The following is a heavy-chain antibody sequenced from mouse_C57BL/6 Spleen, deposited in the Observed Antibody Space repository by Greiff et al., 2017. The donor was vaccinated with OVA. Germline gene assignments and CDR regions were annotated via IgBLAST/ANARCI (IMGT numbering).Heavy chain of an antibody. CDR3: ARWRRGYGWYFEV. J-gene: IGHJ1*03. CDR1: GFNIKDYY. V-gene: IGHV14-2*01. Sequence: VQLQQSGAELVKPGASVKLSCTASGFNIKDYYMHWVKQRTEQGLEWIGRIDPEDGETKYAPEFQGKATITADTSSNTAYLQHSNLTSEDTAVYYCARWRRGYGWYFEVWGTGTTVTVSS. D-gene: IGHD3-2*02. CDR2: IDPEDGET.